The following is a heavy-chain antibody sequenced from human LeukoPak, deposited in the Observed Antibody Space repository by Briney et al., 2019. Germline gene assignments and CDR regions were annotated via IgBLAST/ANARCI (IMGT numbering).Heavy chain of an antibody. J-gene: IGHJ5*02. V-gene: IGHV1-8*01. CDR2: MNPNSGNT. CDR1: GYTFTSYD. Sequence: ASVRVSCKASGYTFTSYDINWVRQAPGQGLEWMGWMNPNSGNTDYAQKFQGRVTMTRNTSISTAYMELSSLRSEDTAVYYCARDAWFDPWGQGTLVTVSS. CDR3: ARDAWFDP.